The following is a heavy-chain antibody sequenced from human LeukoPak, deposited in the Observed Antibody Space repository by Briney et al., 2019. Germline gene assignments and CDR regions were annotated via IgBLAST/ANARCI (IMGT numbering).Heavy chain of an antibody. J-gene: IGHJ4*02. V-gene: IGHV4-59*01. CDR2: IYYSGST. CDR3: AAANTVTTVDY. D-gene: IGHD4-17*01. Sequence: SETLSLTCTVSGGSISSYYWSWVRQPPGKGLEWIGYIYYSGSTNYNPSLKSRVTISVDTSKNQFSLKLGSVTAADTAVYYCAAANTVTTVDYWGQGTLVTVSS. CDR1: GGSISSYY.